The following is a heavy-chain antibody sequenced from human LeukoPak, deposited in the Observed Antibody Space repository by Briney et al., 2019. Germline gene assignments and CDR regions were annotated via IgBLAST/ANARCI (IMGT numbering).Heavy chain of an antibody. J-gene: IGHJ5*02. CDR2: IYYSGST. Sequence: TSETLSLTCTVSGGSISSGGYYWSWIRQHPGKGLEWIGYIYYSGSTYYNPSLKSRVTISVDTSKNQFSLKLSSVTAADTAVYYCARSLGDYVWGSHNWFDPWGQGTLVTVSS. D-gene: IGHD3-16*01. CDR1: GGSISSGGYY. V-gene: IGHV4-31*03. CDR3: ARSLGDYVWGSHNWFDP.